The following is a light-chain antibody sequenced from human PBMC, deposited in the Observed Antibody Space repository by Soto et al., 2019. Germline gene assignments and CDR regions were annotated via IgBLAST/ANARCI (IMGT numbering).Light chain of an antibody. CDR1: QSVNGND. J-gene: IGKJ4*01. CDR3: QQYGRSPLT. V-gene: IGKV3-20*01. CDR2: GAF. Sequence: DIVLTQSPDTLSLSPGERATLSCRASQSVNGNDFAWYQQKPGQAPRLLIFGAFSRATGIPDKFSGSASGRVFTLTIDRLEPEDFAVYYCQQYGRSPLTFAGGTKVEIK.